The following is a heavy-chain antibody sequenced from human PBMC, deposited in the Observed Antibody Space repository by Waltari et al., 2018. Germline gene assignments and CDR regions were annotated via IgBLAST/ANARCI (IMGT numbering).Heavy chain of an antibody. CDR1: SDSLSGYY. D-gene: IGHD2-2*01. V-gene: IGHV4-4*07. J-gene: IGHJ4*02. CDR3: ARERQIVVVPPADLLVFEY. CDR2: ASSSGTT. Sequence: HVQLQESGPGLVKPSETLSLTCTVSSDSLSGYYWSWIRQSARKGLEWIGRASSSGTTNYNLPLKSRVTMSVDMSKNQFSLRLTSVTAADTAVYYCARERQIVVVPPADLLVFEYWGQGALVTVSS.